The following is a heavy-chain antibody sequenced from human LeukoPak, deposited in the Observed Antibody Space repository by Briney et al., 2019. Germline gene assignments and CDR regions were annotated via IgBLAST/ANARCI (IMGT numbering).Heavy chain of an antibody. CDR2: INPSGGST. D-gene: IGHD2-2*01. J-gene: IGHJ4*02. CDR3: ARAPERSPDPYYFDY. CDR1: GYTFTSYY. V-gene: IGHV1-46*01. Sequence: ASVKVSCKASGYTFTSYYMHWVRQAPGQGLEWMGIINPSGGSTSYAQKFQGRVTMTRDTSTSTVYMELSSLRSEDTAVYYCARAPERSPDPYYFDYWGQGTLVTVSS.